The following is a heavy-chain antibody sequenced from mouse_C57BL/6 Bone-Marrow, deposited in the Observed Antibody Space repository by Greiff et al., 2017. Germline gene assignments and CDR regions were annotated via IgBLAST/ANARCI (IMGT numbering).Heavy chain of an antibody. CDR3: ARRLWELLWLRSRGDYYAMDY. V-gene: IGHV5-12*01. J-gene: IGHJ4*01. D-gene: IGHD2-2*01. CDR1: GFTFSDYY. CDR2: ISNGGGST. Sequence: EVMLVESGGGLVQPGGSLKLSCAASGFTFSDYYMYWVRQTPEKRLEWVAYISNGGGSTHYPDTGKGRFTISRDNAKNTLYLQMSRLKSEDIARYDWARRLWELLWLRSRGDYYAMDYWGQGTSVTVSS.